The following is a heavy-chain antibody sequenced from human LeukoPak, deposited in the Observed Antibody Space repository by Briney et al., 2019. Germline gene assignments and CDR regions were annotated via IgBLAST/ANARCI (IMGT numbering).Heavy chain of an antibody. CDR3: AKAGLRYFAYYYMDV. V-gene: IGHV3-23*01. J-gene: IGHJ6*03. D-gene: IGHD3-9*01. Sequence: GGPLRLSCAASGFTFSSYAMSWLRQAPGKGLEWVSAISGSGGSTYYADSVKGRFTISRDNSKNTLYLQMNSLRAEDTAVYYCAKAGLRYFAYYYMDVWGKGTTVTVSS. CDR1: GFTFSSYA. CDR2: ISGSGGST.